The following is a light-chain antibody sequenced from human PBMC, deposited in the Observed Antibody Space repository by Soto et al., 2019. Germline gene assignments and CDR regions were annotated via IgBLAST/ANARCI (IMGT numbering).Light chain of an antibody. CDR2: GAS. Sequence: GERATLSCRASQSVSTNLAWYQRQPGQAPRLLIYGASTRATGIPARFSGSGSGTEFTLTVDRLEPEDFAVYYCHQYGSSPQTFGRGTKVDIK. V-gene: IGKV3-20*01. J-gene: IGKJ1*01. CDR1: QSVSTN. CDR3: HQYGSSPQT.